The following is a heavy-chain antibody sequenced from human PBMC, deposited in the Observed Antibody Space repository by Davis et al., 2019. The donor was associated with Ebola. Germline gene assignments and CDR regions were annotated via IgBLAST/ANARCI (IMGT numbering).Heavy chain of an antibody. CDR3: ARGRGNRFDP. J-gene: IGHJ5*02. V-gene: IGHV4-59*01. CDR2: IYYSGST. Sequence: MPSETLSLTCTVSGGSISSYYWSWIRQPPGKGLEWIGYIYYSGSTTYNPSLKSRVTISVDTSKNQFSLKLSSVTAADTAVYYWARGRGNRFDPWGQGTLVTVSS. D-gene: IGHD3-10*01. CDR1: GGSISSYY.